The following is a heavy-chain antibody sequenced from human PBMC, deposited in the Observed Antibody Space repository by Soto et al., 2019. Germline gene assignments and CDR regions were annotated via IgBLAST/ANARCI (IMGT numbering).Heavy chain of an antibody. D-gene: IGHD3-3*01. CDR3: ARAGVSYGLDF. V-gene: IGHV3-7*01. Sequence: EVQLEESGGTLVQPGGSLILSCAASGFTFSNYWMSWVRQAPGKGLERVANINRDGSEKYYGDSVRGRFTISRDNPKNSLYLQMTSLSVDDTALYYCARAGVSYGLDFWGQGTLVTVSS. J-gene: IGHJ4*02. CDR2: INRDGSEK. CDR1: GFTFSNYW.